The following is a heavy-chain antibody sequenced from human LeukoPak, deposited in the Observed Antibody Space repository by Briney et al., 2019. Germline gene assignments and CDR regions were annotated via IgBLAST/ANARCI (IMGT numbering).Heavy chain of an antibody. CDR3: ARQVASIDSDAFDI. J-gene: IGHJ3*02. CDR2: IYPGDSDT. Sequence: HGESLKISCKGSGYGFTSYWIGWVRQMPGKGLEWMGIIYPGDSDTRYSPSFQGQVTISADKSISTAYLQWSSLKASDTAMYYCARQVASIDSDAFDIWGQGTMVTVSS. D-gene: IGHD2-15*01. V-gene: IGHV5-51*01. CDR1: GYGFTSYW.